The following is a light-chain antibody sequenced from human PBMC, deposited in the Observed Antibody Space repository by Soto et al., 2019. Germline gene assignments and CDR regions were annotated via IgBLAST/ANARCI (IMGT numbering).Light chain of an antibody. CDR1: QSVSSTY. CDR2: GAS. CDR3: QQYGSSREIT. J-gene: IGKJ5*01. V-gene: IGKV3-20*01. Sequence: EIVLTQSPRTLSLSPGERATLSCMAIQSVSSTYLAWYQQKPGQAPRLLIYGASSRATGIPDRFSGSGSGTDFTLTISRLEPEDFAVYYCQQYGSSREITFGQGTRLEI.